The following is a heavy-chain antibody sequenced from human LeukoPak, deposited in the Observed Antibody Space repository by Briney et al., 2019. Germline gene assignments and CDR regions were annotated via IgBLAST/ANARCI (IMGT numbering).Heavy chain of an antibody. CDR3: ARVEDYYMDV. Sequence: PGGSLRLSCAVSGLTFNNYAMSWVRQAPGKGLEWVSGISGRGASKYYADSVKGRFTISRDNSKNTLYLQMNSLRAEDTAVYYCARVEDYYMDVWGKGTTVTISS. CDR2: ISGRGASK. J-gene: IGHJ6*03. V-gene: IGHV3-23*01. CDR1: GLTFNNYA.